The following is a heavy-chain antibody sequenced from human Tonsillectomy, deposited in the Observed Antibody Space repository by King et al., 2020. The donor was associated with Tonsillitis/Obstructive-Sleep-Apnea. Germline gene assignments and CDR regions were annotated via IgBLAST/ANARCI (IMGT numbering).Heavy chain of an antibody. J-gene: IGHJ4*02. D-gene: IGHD1-1*01. V-gene: IGHV4-31*03. CDR2: ISYSGST. CDR1: GGSISSGGYY. CDR3: AGGPNEYYFDY. Sequence: VQLQESGPGLVKPSQTLSLTCTVSGGSISSGGYYWSWIRQRPGKGLEWIGYISYSGSTYYNPSLKSRVTISVDTSKKQFSLKLSSVTAADTAVYYCAGGPNEYYFDYWGQGTPVTVSS.